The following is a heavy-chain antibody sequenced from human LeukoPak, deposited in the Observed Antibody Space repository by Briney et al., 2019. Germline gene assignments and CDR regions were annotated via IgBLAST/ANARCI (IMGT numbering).Heavy chain of an antibody. V-gene: IGHV3-9*01. J-gene: IGHJ6*03. Sequence: PGRSLRLSCAASGFTFDDYAMHWVRQAPGKGLEWVSGISWNSGSIGYADSVKGRFTISRDNANNSLYLQMNSLRAEDTTLYYCAKDWGGSYQYYMDVWGKGTTVTVSS. CDR1: GFTFDDYA. D-gene: IGHD1-26*01. CDR3: AKDWGGSYQYYMDV. CDR2: ISWNSGSI.